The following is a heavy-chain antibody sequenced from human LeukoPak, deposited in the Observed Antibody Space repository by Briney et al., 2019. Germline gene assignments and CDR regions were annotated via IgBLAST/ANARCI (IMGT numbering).Heavy chain of an antibody. CDR3: AKGGGYEAQYYYYYLDV. CDR2: IYSGGST. CDR1: GFTVSSNY. D-gene: IGHD5-12*01. Sequence: QPGGSLRLSCAASGFTVSSNYMSWVRQAPGKGLEWVSVIYSGGSTYYADSVKGRFTISRDNSKNTLYLQMKSLRAEDTTVYYCAKGGGYEAQYYYYYLDVWGKGTTVTISS. J-gene: IGHJ6*03. V-gene: IGHV3-66*01.